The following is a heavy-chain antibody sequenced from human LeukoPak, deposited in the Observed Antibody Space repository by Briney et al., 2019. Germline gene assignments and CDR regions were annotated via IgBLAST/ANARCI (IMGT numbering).Heavy chain of an antibody. V-gene: IGHV1-2*02. CDR1: GYTFTDYY. CDR3: ATALAVAGRGLSR. CDR2: INPNSGGT. J-gene: IGHJ4*02. D-gene: IGHD6-19*01. Sequence: ASVKVSCKASGYTFTDYYMHWVRQAPGQGLEWMGWINPNSGGTNYAQKFQGRVTMTRDTSISTAYMELNRLRSDDTAVYSCATALAVAGRGLSRWGQGTLVTVS.